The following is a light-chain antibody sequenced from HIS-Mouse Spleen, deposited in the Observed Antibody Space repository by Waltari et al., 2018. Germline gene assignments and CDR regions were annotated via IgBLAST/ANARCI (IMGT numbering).Light chain of an antibody. CDR1: QSVSYSSNNKKY. Sequence: DIVMIQSPDSLAVSLGERAASTCRSRQSVSYSSNNKKYLAWYQRKPGQPPKLLIYWPSTRESGVPDRFSGSGSGTDFTLTISSLQAEDVAVCYCQQYYSTPYTFGQGTKLEIK. CDR2: WPS. CDR3: QQYYSTPYT. J-gene: IGKJ2*01. V-gene: IGKV4-1*01.